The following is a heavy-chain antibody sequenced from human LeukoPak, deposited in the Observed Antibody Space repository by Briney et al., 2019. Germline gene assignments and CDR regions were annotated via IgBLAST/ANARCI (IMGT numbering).Heavy chain of an antibody. CDR2: IYTSGST. Sequence: SETLSLTCTVSGGSISSYYWSWVRQPPGKGLEWIGYIYTSGSTNYNPSLKSRVTISVDTSKNQFSLKLSSVTAADTAVYYCARHRGGSYSNDAFDIWGQGTMVTVSS. V-gene: IGHV4-4*09. J-gene: IGHJ3*02. CDR3: ARHRGGSYSNDAFDI. CDR1: GGSISSYY. D-gene: IGHD1-26*01.